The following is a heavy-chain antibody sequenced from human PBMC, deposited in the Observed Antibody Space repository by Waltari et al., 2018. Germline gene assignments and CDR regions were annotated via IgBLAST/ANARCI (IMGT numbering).Heavy chain of an antibody. CDR1: GYTFTSYY. CDR2: INPSGGSK. Sequence: QVQLVQSGAEVKKPGASVKVSCKASGYTFTSYYMHWVRQAPGQGLEWMGIINPSGGSKSYAQKCQGRVTMTRDTSTSTVYMELSSLRSEDTAVYYCARSVGATPLNYWGQGTLVTVSS. J-gene: IGHJ4*02. D-gene: IGHD1-26*01. V-gene: IGHV1-46*01. CDR3: ARSVGATPLNY.